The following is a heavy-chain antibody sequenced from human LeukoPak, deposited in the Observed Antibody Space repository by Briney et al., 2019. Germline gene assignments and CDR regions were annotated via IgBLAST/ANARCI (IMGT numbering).Heavy chain of an antibody. D-gene: IGHD1-26*01. J-gene: IGHJ4*02. CDR3: AKLVGITTVGDY. V-gene: IGHV4-59*08. CDR1: GLSISSYY. CDR2: IPYSGGA. Sequence: SDTLSLTCSLSGLSISSYYLSWIRPPPRKGLDWIAYIPYSGGANYNPSLKSRVTISLDTSKNQFSLKLSSVTAADTAAYYCAKLVGITTVGDYWGQGTLVTVSS.